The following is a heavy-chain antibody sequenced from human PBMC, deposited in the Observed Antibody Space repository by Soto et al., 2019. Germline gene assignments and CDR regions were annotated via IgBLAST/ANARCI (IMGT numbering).Heavy chain of an antibody. CDR1: GGSISSYY. J-gene: IGHJ4*02. CDR2: IYYSGST. D-gene: IGHD3-3*01. CDR3: AGVGTQASYYDFWSGSDRKYYFDY. Sequence: PSETLSLTCTVSGGSISSYYWSWIRQPPGKGLEWIGYIYYSGSTNYNPSLKSRVTISVDTSKNQFSLKLSSVTAADTAVYYCAGVGTQASYYDFWSGSDRKYYFDYWGQGTLVT. V-gene: IGHV4-59*01.